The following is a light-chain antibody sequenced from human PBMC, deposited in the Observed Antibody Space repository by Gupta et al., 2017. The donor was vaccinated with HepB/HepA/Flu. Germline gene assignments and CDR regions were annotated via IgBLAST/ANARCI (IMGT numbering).Light chain of an antibody. J-gene: IGLJ2*01. CDR3: AAWDDSMNGVV. V-gene: IGLV1-44*01. CDR1: SSNIGSNT. CDR2: SNN. Sequence: QSVLTPPPSASGTPGQRVTISCSGSSSNIGSNTVNWYQQLPGTATKLLINSNNQRPSGVPDRFSCSKSGTSASPAISGLQSDDEADYYCAAWDDSMNGVVFGGGTKLTVL.